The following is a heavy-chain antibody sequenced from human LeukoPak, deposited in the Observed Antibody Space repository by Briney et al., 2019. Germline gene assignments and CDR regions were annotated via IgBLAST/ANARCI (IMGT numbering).Heavy chain of an antibody. CDR1: GYTFTDSY. CDR2: IFPKSGAT. CDR3: ASSQVGATMHD. V-gene: IGHV1-2*02. Sequence: AASVKVSCKASGYTFTDSYIHWVRQAPGQGLEWMGWIFPKSGATNYAQKFQVRVTMTRDTSISTAYMELSRLRYDDTAVYYCASSQVGATMHDWGQGALVTVSS. J-gene: IGHJ4*02. D-gene: IGHD1-26*01.